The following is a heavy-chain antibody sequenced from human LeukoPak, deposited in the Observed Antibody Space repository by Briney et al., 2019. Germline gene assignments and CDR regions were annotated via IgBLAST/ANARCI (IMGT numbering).Heavy chain of an antibody. Sequence: GGSLRLSCAASGFTFSSYWMSWVRQAPGKGLEWVANIKQDGSEKYYVDSVKGRFTISRDNAKNSLYLQMNSLRVEDTAVYYCARDSVTMIVWDDAFDIWGQGTMVTVSS. J-gene: IGHJ3*02. CDR1: GFTFSSYW. CDR2: IKQDGSEK. D-gene: IGHD3-22*01. V-gene: IGHV3-7*01. CDR3: ARDSVTMIVWDDAFDI.